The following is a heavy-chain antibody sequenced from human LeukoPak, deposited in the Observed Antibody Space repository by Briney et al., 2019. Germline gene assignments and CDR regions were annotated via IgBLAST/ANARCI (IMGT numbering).Heavy chain of an antibody. CDR3: ARGAILTGLDY. D-gene: IGHD3-9*01. CDR2: IYYSGST. J-gene: IGHJ4*02. Sequence: PSETLSLTCTVSGGSISSGGYYWSWIRQQPGKGLEWIGYIYYSGSTYYNPSLKSRVTISVDTSKNQFSLKLSSVTAADTAVYYCARGAILTGLDYWGQGTLVTVSS. CDR1: GGSISSGGYY. V-gene: IGHV4-31*03.